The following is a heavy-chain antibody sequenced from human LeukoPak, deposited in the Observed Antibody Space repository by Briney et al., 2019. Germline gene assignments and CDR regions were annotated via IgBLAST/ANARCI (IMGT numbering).Heavy chain of an antibody. CDR2: ISSSSSYI. D-gene: IGHD5-18*01. Sequence: PGGSLRLSCAAAGFSFNFHSMNWVRQAPGKGLEWVSSISSSSSYIYYADSVKGRFTISRDNAKNSLYLQMNSLRAEDTAVYYCARDGGYSYRQTYYFDYWGQGTLVTVSS. CDR3: ARDGGYSYRQTYYFDY. CDR1: GFSFNFHS. J-gene: IGHJ4*02. V-gene: IGHV3-21*01.